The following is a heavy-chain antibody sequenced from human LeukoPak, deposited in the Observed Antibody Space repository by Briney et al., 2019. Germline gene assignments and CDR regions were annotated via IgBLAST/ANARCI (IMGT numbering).Heavy chain of an antibody. CDR1: GGSISSYY. D-gene: IGHD6-19*01. Sequence: SETLSLTCTVSGGSISSYYWSWIRQPAGKGLEWIGRIYTSGSTNNNPSLKSRVTISVDTSKNQFSLKLSSVTAADTAVYYCASLLAVADTYYGMDVWGQGTTVTVSS. J-gene: IGHJ6*02. CDR2: IYTSGST. V-gene: IGHV4-4*07. CDR3: ASLLAVADTYYGMDV.